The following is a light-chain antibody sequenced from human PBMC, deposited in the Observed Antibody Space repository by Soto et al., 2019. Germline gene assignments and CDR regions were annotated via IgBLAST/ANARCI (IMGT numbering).Light chain of an antibody. J-gene: IGKJ3*01. V-gene: IGKV1-27*01. Sequence: QMTQSPSSRSASVVDRVTITFRASQDLNTFLAWYQQKPGKVPKLLIYATSTLQSGVPSRFSGRGSGTDFTLAISCLQSEAFAAYFCQQYYSYPQIFGPGTKVDIK. CDR1: QDLNTF. CDR3: QQYYSYPQI. CDR2: ATS.